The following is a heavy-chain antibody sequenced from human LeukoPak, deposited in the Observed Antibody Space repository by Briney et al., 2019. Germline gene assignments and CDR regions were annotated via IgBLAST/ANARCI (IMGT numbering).Heavy chain of an antibody. CDR2: ISSSSSYI. D-gene: IGHD3-9*01. Sequence: PGGSLRLSCAASRFTFSSYSMNWVRQAPGKGLEWVSSISSSSSYIYYADSVKGRFTNSRDNAKNSLYLQMNSLRAEDTAVYYCARDWGFYDILTGYYSAVGYWGQGTLVTVSS. CDR3: ARDWGFYDILTGYYSAVGY. CDR1: RFTFSSYS. J-gene: IGHJ4*02. V-gene: IGHV3-21*01.